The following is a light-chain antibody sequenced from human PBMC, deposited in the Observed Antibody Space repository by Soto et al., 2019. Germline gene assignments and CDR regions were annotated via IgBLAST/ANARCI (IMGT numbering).Light chain of an antibody. CDR3: AAWDDSLNGFYV. CDR1: SSNIGSNT. CDR2: RNS. Sequence: QSVLTQPPSASGTPGQRVTISCSGSSSNIGSNTVNWYQQLPGTAPKVLIYRNSQRPSGVPDRFSGSKSDTSASLAISGLQSEDEADYYCAAWDDSLNGFYVFGTGTKVTVL. V-gene: IGLV1-44*01. J-gene: IGLJ1*01.